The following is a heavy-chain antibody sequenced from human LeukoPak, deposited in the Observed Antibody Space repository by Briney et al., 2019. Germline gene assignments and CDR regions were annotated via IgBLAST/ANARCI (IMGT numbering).Heavy chain of an antibody. J-gene: IGHJ6*02. CDR1: GGTFSSYA. Sequence: ASVKVSCKASGGTFSSYAISWVRQAPGQGPEWMGGITPMFGTAKYAQKFQGRVTMTTDTSTSTAYMELRSLRSDDTAVYYCASSYGGNYYGMDVWGQGTTVTVSS. CDR3: ASSYGGNYYGMDV. V-gene: IGHV1-69*05. CDR2: ITPMFGTA. D-gene: IGHD4-23*01.